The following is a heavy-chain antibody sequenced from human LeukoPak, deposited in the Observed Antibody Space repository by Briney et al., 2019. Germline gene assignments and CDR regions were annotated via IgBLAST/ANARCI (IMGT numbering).Heavy chain of an antibody. CDR3: ARHTTIFFDY. J-gene: IGHJ4*02. CDR2: IYHSGST. CDR1: GGSISSDGYY. Sequence: SQTLSLTCTVSGGSISSDGYYWNWIRQPPGKGLEWIGYIYHSGSTYYNPSLKSRVTISADRSKNQFSLKLSSVTAADTAVYYCARHTTIFFDYWGQGTLVTVSS. D-gene: IGHD3-9*01. V-gene: IGHV4-30-2*01.